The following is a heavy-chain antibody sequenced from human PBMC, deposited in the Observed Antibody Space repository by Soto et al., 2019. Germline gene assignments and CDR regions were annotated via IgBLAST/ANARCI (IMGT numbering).Heavy chain of an antibody. CDR2: ISSNGGST. CDR3: ARLSPYYYGMDV. D-gene: IGHD3-16*02. CDR1: GFIFSSFP. Sequence: PGGSLRLSCAASGFIFSSFPMHWVRQAPGKGLEYVSAISSNGGSTYYANSVKGRFTISRDNSKNTLYLQMGSLRAEDMAVYYCARLSPYYYGMDVWGQGTTVTVSS. J-gene: IGHJ6*02. V-gene: IGHV3-64*01.